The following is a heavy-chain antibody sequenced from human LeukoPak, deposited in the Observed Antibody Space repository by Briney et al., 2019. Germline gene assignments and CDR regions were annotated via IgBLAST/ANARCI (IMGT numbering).Heavy chain of an antibody. D-gene: IGHD3-10*01. CDR2: FDPEDGET. Sequence: APVKVSCKVSGYTLTELSMHWVRQAPGKGLEWMGRFDPEDGETIYAQKFQGRVIMTADTSTDTVYMELSSLRSEDTAVYYCATEGKMVRGVYTDYWGQGTLVTVSS. J-gene: IGHJ4*02. CDR1: GYTLTELS. CDR3: ATEGKMVRGVYTDY. V-gene: IGHV1-24*01.